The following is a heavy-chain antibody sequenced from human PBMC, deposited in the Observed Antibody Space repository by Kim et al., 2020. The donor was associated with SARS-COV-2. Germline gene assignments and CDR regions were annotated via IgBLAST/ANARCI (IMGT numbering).Heavy chain of an antibody. J-gene: IGHJ4*02. Sequence: TDYAAPVKGRFTIARDDSKNTLYLQMNSLKTEDTAVYYCTTAPPIAVAGNWGQGTLVTVSS. CDR2: T. V-gene: IGHV3-15*01. D-gene: IGHD6-19*01. CDR3: TTAPPIAVAGN.